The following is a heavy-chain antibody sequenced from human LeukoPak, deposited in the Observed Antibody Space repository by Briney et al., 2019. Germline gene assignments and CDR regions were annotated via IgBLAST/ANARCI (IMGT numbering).Heavy chain of an antibody. J-gene: IGHJ6*02. CDR3: ASIYYYDSSGYYPYYYYGMDV. V-gene: IGHV4-39*01. Sequence: KASETLSLTCTVSGGSISSSSYYWGWIRQPPGKGLEWIGSIYYSGSTYYNPSLKSRVTISVDTSKNQFSLKLSSVTAADTAVYYCASIYYYDSSGYYPYYYYGMDVWGQGTTVIVSS. CDR1: GGSISSSSYY. CDR2: IYYSGST. D-gene: IGHD3-22*01.